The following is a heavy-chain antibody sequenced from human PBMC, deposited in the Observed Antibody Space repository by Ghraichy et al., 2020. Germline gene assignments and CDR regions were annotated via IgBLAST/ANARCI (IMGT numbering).Heavy chain of an antibody. Sequence: GESLNTSCAASGFSFSDYALSWIRQAPGKGLEWVAAISGSGGTTYYADSVKGRFTVSRDKAKSTLYLQMKSLRAEDTAIYYCAKDISSTWYGGWFDPWGRGTLVTVSS. D-gene: IGHD2-2*01. CDR1: GFSFSDYA. J-gene: IGHJ5*02. CDR3: AKDISSTWYGGWFDP. V-gene: IGHV3-23*01. CDR2: ISGSGGTT.